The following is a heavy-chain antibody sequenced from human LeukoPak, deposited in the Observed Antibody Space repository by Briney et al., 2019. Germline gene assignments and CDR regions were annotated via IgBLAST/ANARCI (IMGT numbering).Heavy chain of an antibody. J-gene: IGHJ4*02. CDR3: VLVLDY. CDR2: IRQDGSEK. CDR1: GFNFNDYW. V-gene: IGHV3-7*01. Sequence: GGSLRLSCVGSGFNFNDYWMSWVRQPPGEGLEWVANIRQDGSEKNYMDSVKGRFTISRDNTKNTLSLQMNSLRVEDTAVYYCVLVLDYWGRGTQVTVSS. D-gene: IGHD4/OR15-4a*01.